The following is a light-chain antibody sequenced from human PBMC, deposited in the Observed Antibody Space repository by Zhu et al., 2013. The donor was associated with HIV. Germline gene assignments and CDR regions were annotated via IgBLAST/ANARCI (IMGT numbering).Light chain of an antibody. CDR2: AAS. J-gene: IGKJ2*01. CDR1: QNVGTN. Sequence: EIVLTQSPATLSLSPGESVTLSCRASQNVGTNLAWYQQKPDQPPRLLISAASNRATGFPDRFSGSGSGTDFTLTISSLQPEDFATYYCQQSYSTPYTFGQGTKLEIK. CDR3: QQSYSTPYT. V-gene: IGKV3-11*01.